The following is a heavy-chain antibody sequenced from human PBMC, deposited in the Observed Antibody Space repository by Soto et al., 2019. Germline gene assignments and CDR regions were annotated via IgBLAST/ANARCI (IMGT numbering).Heavy chain of an antibody. CDR1: GSRFSNYV. D-gene: IGHD2-2*02. Sequence: QVQLVQSGAEVKTPGSSLKVSCKVSGSRFSNYVISWVRQAPGHGLEGLGRIIPIFNSTKYAQSFQGRVTISADQSTRTASLELSSLRSDDTAVYYCAREGRGKKAGYNGLVSLGYWGQGTLVTVSS. J-gene: IGHJ4*02. CDR2: IIPIFNST. CDR3: AREGRGKKAGYNGLVSLGY. V-gene: IGHV1-69*01.